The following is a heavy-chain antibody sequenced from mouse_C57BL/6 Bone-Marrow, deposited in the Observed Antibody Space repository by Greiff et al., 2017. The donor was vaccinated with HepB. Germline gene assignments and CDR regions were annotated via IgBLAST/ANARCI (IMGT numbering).Heavy chain of an antibody. J-gene: IGHJ1*03. V-gene: IGHV5-4*01. CDR3: ARDTRLWLRRDWYFDV. CDR2: ISDGGSYT. CDR1: GFTFSSYA. Sequence: EVQRVESGGGLVKPGGSLKLSCAASGFTFSSYAMSWVRQTPEKRLEWVATISDGGSYTYYPDNVKGRFTISRDNAKNNLYLQMSHLKSEDTAMYYCARDTRLWLRRDWYFDVWGTGTTVTVSS. D-gene: IGHD2-2*01.